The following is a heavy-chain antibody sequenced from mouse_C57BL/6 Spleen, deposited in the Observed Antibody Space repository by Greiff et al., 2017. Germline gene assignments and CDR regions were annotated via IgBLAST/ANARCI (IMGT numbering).Heavy chain of an antibody. V-gene: IGHV5-17*01. D-gene: IGHD2-3*01. J-gene: IGHJ1*03. Sequence: ESGGGLVKPGGSLKLSCAASGFTFSDYGMHWVRQAPEKGLEWVAYISSGSSTIYYADTVKGRFTISRDNAKNTLFLQMSSLRSEDTAMYYCARNGYSTGYFDVWGTGTTVTVSS. CDR2: ISSGSSTI. CDR3: ARNGYSTGYFDV. CDR1: GFTFSDYG.